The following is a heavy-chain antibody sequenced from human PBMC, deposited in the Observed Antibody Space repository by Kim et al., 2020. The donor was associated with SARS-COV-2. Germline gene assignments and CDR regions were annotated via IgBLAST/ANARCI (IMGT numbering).Heavy chain of an antibody. CDR3: ARNRGVGAPAD. CDR2: T. Sequence: TDYADSVKGRFTISRDNSKNTLYLQMNSRRGEDTAVYYCARNRGVGAPADWGQGTLVTVSS. V-gene: IGHV3-53*01. J-gene: IGHJ4*02. D-gene: IGHD1-26*01.